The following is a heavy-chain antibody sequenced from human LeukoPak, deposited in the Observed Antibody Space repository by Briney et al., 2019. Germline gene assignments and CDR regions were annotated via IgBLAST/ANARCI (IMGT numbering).Heavy chain of an antibody. CDR2: IYTSGST. CDR1: GGSISSGDYY. CDR3: ARRPPEWELLPSAFDI. Sequence: SETLSLTCTVSGGSISSGDYYWSWIRQPAGKGLEWIGRIYTSGSTNYNPSLKSRVTISVDTSKNQFSLKLSSVTAADTAVYYCARRPPEWELLPSAFDIWGQGTMVTVSS. J-gene: IGHJ3*02. V-gene: IGHV4-61*02. D-gene: IGHD1-26*01.